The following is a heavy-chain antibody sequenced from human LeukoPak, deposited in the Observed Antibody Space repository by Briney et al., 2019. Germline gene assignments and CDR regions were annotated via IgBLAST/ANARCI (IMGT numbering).Heavy chain of an antibody. D-gene: IGHD1-26*01. J-gene: IGHJ4*02. CDR3: ARQFGGSYGY. CDR1: GFSFSSYA. Sequence: PGGSLGLSCIASGFSFSSYAMNWVRQAPGKGLEWASSITSSSDIYYADSVKGRFTISRDNAKNLLYLEMNSLGAEDTAVYYCARQFGGSYGYWGQGTLVTVSS. V-gene: IGHV3-21*01. CDR2: ITSSSDI.